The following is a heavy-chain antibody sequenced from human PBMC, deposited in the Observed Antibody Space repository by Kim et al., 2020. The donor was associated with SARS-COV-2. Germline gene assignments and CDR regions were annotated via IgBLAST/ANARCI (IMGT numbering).Heavy chain of an antibody. V-gene: IGHV3-7*01. J-gene: IGHJ6*03. CDR3: ARRRAVVPASTYYYYYMDV. Sequence: PGGSLRLSCAASGFTFSAYWMSWVRQAPGKGLEWVANIKQDGGEEYYVDSVKGRFTISRDNAKNTLYLQMNSLRVEDTAVYYCARRRAVVPASTYYYYYMDVWGRGTTVTVSS. CDR2: IKQDGGEE. D-gene: IGHD2-2*01. CDR1: GFTFSAYW.